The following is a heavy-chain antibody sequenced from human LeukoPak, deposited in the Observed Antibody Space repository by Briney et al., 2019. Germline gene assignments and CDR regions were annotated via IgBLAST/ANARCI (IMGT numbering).Heavy chain of an antibody. V-gene: IGHV3-74*01. D-gene: IGHD3/OR15-3a*01. Sequence: GGSLRLSCAASGFTFSSYSMNWVRQAPGKGLVWVSRINSDESSTNYADSVKGRFTISRDNAKNTLYLQMNSLRAEDTAVYYCVRGTGYLLLDFWGQGTLVTVSS. CDR3: VRGTGYLLLDF. CDR2: INSDESST. J-gene: IGHJ4*02. CDR1: GFTFSSYS.